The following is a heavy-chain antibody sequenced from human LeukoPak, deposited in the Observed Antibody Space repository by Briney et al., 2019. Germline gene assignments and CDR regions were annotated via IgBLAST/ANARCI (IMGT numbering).Heavy chain of an antibody. Sequence: ASVKVSCKASGYTFTSYDINWVRQATGQGLEWMGWMNPNSGNTGYAQKFQGRVTMTRNTSISTAYMELSSLRSEDTAVYYCARHPSPDSSGWYCGHYYYYYYMDVWGKGTTVTVSS. CDR2: MNPNSGNT. D-gene: IGHD6-19*01. V-gene: IGHV1-8*01. J-gene: IGHJ6*03. CDR1: GYTFTSYD. CDR3: ARHPSPDSSGWYCGHYYYYYYMDV.